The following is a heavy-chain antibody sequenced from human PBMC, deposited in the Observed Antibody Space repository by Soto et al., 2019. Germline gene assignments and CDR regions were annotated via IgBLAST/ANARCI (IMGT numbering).Heavy chain of an antibody. V-gene: IGHV3-30*18. J-gene: IGHJ4*02. Sequence: QVQLVESGGGVVQPWRSLRLSCAASGFTFSSYGMHWVRQAPGKGLEWVAVISYDGSNKYYADSVKGRFTISRDNSKNTLYLQMNSLRAEDTAVYYCAKDHALGYSYGSDLDYWGQGTLVTVSS. CDR2: ISYDGSNK. CDR1: GFTFSSYG. D-gene: IGHD5-18*01. CDR3: AKDHALGYSYGSDLDY.